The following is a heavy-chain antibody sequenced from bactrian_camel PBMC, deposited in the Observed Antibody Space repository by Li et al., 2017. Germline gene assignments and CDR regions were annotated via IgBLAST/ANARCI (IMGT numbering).Heavy chain of an antibody. Sequence: QLVESGGDSVEAGGSLRLSCAYSGDTQNTAYTAWFRQFPGKEREGVAAADGSVTTTDTDSARGRFTISEDKAKSSVVLKMNGLKSEDTATYFCAAVCSPYCSGGYCYTGDQGTQVTVS. CDR1: GDTQNTAY. CDR3: AAVCSPYCSGGYCYT. J-gene: IGHJ4*01. CDR2: ADGSVTT. D-gene: IGHD2*01. V-gene: IGHV3S53*01.